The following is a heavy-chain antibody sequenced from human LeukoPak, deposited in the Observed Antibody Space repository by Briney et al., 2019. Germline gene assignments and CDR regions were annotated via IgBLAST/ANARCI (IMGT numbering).Heavy chain of an antibody. V-gene: IGHV3-7*01. CDR3: ASRPSHVNYYAIFDY. J-gene: IGHJ4*02. CDR1: GFTFSTHW. Sequence: GGSLRLSCAASGFTFSTHWMTWVRQAPGRGLEWVANIKQDGSEKYYVDSVKGRFTISRDNAKNSLFLQMNSLRAEDTAVYHCASRPSHVNYYAIFDYWGQGALVTVSS. D-gene: IGHD3-22*01. CDR2: IKQDGSEK.